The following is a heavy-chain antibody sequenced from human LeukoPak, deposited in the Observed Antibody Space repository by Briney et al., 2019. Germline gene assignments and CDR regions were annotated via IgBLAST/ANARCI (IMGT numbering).Heavy chain of an antibody. CDR3: ARELQQLVRGTFDY. CDR2: IRQDGGEK. Sequence: GSLRLSCAASGFTFSSYWMSWVRQAPGKGLEWVANIRQDGGEKYYVDSVKGRFTISRDNAKNSLYLQMNSLRAEDTAVYYCARELQQLVRGTFDYWGQGTLVTVSS. D-gene: IGHD6-13*01. V-gene: IGHV3-7*01. CDR1: GFTFSSYW. J-gene: IGHJ4*02.